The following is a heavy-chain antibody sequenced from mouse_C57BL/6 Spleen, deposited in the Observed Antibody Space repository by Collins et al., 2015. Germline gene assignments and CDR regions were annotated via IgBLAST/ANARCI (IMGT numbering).Heavy chain of an antibody. CDR3: ARKGVSYYAMDY. Sequence: QVQLKQSGAELVRPGASVKLSCKASGYTFTDYYINWVKQRPGQGLEWIARIYPGSGNTYYNEKFKGKATLTAEKSSSTAYMQLSSLTSEDSAVYFCARKGVSYYAMDYWSQGTSVTVSS. J-gene: IGHJ4*01. D-gene: IGHD6-2*01. CDR2: IYPGSGNT. V-gene: IGHV1-76*01. CDR1: GYTFTDYY.